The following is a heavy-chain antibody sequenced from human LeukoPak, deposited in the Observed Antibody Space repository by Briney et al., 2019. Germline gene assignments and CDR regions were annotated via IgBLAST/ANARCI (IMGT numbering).Heavy chain of an antibody. CDR1: GGSISSHY. J-gene: IGHJ6*03. Sequence: SETLSLTCTVSGGSISSHYWSWIRQPPGKGLEWIGYSYYSGSTNYNPSLKSRVTISVDTSKNQFSLKLRSVTAADTAVYYCAREARRTTFWSGYYVSNYYYYMDVWGKGTTVTVSS. CDR2: SYYSGST. CDR3: AREARRTTFWSGYYVSNYYYYMDV. V-gene: IGHV4-59*11. D-gene: IGHD3-3*01.